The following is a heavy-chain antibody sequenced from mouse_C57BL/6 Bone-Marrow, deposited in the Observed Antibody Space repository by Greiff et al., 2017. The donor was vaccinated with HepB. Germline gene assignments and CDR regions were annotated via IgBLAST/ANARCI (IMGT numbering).Heavy chain of an antibody. J-gene: IGHJ3*01. Sequence: EVMLVESGGGLVKPGGSLKLSCAASGFTFSSYAMSWVRHTPEKRLEWVATISDGGSYTYYPDNVKGRFTISRDNAKNNLYLQMSHLKSEDTAMYYCARDYYGSSPWFAYWGQGTLVTVSA. V-gene: IGHV5-4*01. CDR2: ISDGGSYT. CDR3: ARDYYGSSPWFAY. CDR1: GFTFSSYA. D-gene: IGHD1-1*01.